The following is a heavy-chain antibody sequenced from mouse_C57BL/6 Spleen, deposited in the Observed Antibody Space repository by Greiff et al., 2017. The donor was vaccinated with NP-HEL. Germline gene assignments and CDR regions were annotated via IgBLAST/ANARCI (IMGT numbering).Heavy chain of an antibody. D-gene: IGHD2-3*01. Sequence: EVKLVESEGGLVQPGRSMKLSCTASGFTFSDYYMAWVRQVPEKGLEWVANINYDGSSTYYLDSLKSRFIISRDNAKNILYLQMSSLKSEDTATYYCARHGYYGWYFDVWGTGTTVTVSS. CDR2: INYDGSST. V-gene: IGHV5-16*01. CDR3: ARHGYYGWYFDV. CDR1: GFTFSDYY. J-gene: IGHJ1*03.